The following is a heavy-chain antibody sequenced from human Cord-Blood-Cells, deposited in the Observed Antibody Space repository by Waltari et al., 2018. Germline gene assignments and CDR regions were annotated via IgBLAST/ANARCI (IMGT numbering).Heavy chain of an antibody. Sequence: QVQLQESGPGLVTPSETLSLTCPVYGGSVSSGSYYWSWIRQPPGKGLEWIGYIYYSGSTNYNPSLKSRVTISVDTSKNQFSLKLSSVTAADTAVYYCARDSGNWYFDLWGRGTLVTVSS. CDR1: GGSVSSGSYY. J-gene: IGHJ2*01. V-gene: IGHV4-61*01. CDR2: IYYSGST. CDR3: ARDSGNWYFDL. D-gene: IGHD1-26*01.